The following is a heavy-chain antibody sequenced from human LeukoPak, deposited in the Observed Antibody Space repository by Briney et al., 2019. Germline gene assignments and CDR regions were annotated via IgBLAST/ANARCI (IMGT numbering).Heavy chain of an antibody. CDR3: ASRSSTWYRVLNWFDP. CDR1: GFTFSSYS. D-gene: IGHD6-13*01. J-gene: IGHJ5*02. V-gene: IGHV3-48*04. CDR2: ISDSSSTI. Sequence: GGSLRLSCATSGFTFSSYSMNWVRQAPGKGLEWVSYISDSSSTIYYADSVKGRFTISRDNAKNSLYLQMNSLRAEDTAVYYCASRSSTWYRVLNWFDPWGQGTLVTVSS.